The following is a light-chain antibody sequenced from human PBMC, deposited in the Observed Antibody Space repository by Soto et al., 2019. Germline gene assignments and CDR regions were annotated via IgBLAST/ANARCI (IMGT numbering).Light chain of an antibody. V-gene: IGKV1-39*01. CDR1: QSINNY. CDR3: LQSYRTPLT. Sequence: DIQLTQSPSSRSASVGDRVTITCRASQSINNYLSWYQRKPGKAPNLLIFGASTLQSGVPSRFSGSGSGTGFTLTISSLQPEDFATYYCLQSYRTPLTFGGGTKVDIK. J-gene: IGKJ4*01. CDR2: GAS.